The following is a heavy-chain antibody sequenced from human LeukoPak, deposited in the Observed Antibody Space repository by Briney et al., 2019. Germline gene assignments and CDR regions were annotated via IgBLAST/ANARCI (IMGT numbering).Heavy chain of an antibody. Sequence: PGGSLRLSCAASGFTFSSYAMSWVRQAPGKGLEWVSAISGSGGSTYYADSVKGRFTISRDNSKNSLYLQMNSLRAEDTAVYYCARGSELLWFGELKSNFDYWGQGTLVTVSS. J-gene: IGHJ4*02. V-gene: IGHV3-23*01. CDR3: ARGSELLWFGELKSNFDY. D-gene: IGHD3-10*01. CDR2: ISGSGGST. CDR1: GFTFSSYA.